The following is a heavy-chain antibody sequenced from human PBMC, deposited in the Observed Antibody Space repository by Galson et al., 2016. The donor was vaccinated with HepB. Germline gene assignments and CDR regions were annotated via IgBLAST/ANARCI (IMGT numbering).Heavy chain of an antibody. CDR2: ITWDAANT. D-gene: IGHD3-16*01. CDR3: AKDIGGSGFDAFGAFDL. Sequence: SLRLSCAASGFIFPDFTMHWVRQAPGKGLEWVSLITWDAANTYYIDSVTGRFTISRDNNKNFVYLQMNSLRTEDTALYYCAKDIGGSGFDAFGAFDLWGQGTLVTVSS. V-gene: IGHV3-43*01. CDR1: GFIFPDFT. J-gene: IGHJ4*02.